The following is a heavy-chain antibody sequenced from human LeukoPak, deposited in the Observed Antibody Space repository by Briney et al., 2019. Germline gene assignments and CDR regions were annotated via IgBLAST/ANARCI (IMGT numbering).Heavy chain of an antibody. CDR1: GFTFSSYA. CDR3: AKRVSVGGYFDY. V-gene: IGHV3-23*01. CDR2: INPSDTP. Sequence: PGGSLRLSCTTSGFTFSSYAMSWVRQAPGKGLEWVPAINPSDTPSYSNSVKGRFTISRDNSKNTLYLQINSLTAEDTAVYYCAKRVSVGGYFDYWGQGTLVTVSS. D-gene: IGHD3-16*01. J-gene: IGHJ4*02.